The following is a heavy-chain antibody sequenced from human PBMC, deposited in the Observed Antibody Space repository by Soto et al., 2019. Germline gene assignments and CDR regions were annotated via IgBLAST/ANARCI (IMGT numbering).Heavy chain of an antibody. CDR2: INPDTGGT. V-gene: IGHV1-2*02. CDR3: ARRGEGDAFAI. J-gene: IGHJ3*02. CDR1: GYTFTGDY. Sequence: QVQLVQSGAEVKKPGASVKVSCKASGYTFTGDYIHWVRQAPGQGLEWMGWINPDTGGTHFAQKFEGRVSLTRDTSISTAYMEVGSLTSDDTAVYYCARRGEGDAFAIWGRGTLVTVFS.